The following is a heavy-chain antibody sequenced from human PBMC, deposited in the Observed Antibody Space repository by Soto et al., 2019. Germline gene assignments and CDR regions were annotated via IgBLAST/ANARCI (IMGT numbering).Heavy chain of an antibody. V-gene: IGHV3-72*01. CDR2: TRNKANSYTT. J-gene: IGHJ6*02. CDR1: GFTFSDHY. CDR3: AGPTYSNPDRYYGMDV. D-gene: IGHD6-13*01. Sequence: EVQLVESGGGLVQPGGSLRLSCAASGFTFSDHYMDWVRQAPGKGLEWVGRTRNKANSYTTEYAASVKGRFTISRDDSKNSLYLQMNSLKSEDTAVYYCAGPTYSNPDRYYGMDVWGQGTTVTVSS.